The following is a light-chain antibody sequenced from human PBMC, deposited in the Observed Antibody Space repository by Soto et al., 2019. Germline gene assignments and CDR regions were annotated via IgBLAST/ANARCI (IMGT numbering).Light chain of an antibody. CDR2: GPS. J-gene: IGKJ2*01. Sequence: IVLTQSPGTLSLSPGERATLSCSASQSVSSSDLAWYQQKPGQAPRLLIFGPSSRATGIPDRFSGSGSGTEFTLTISRLEPEDFAVYYCQQYGSSPRTFGQGTKLEIK. CDR1: QSVSSSD. CDR3: QQYGSSPRT. V-gene: IGKV3-20*01.